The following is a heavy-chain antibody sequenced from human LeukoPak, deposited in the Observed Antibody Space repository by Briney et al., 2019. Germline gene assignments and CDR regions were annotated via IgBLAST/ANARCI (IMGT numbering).Heavy chain of an antibody. Sequence: PGGSLRLSCAASGFTFSSYAMSWVRQAPGKGLEWVSAISGSGGSTYYADSVKGRFTISRDNSKNTLCLQMNSLRAEDTAVYYCAKPGPRRRLFVEYFQHWGQGTLVTVSS. CDR3: AKPGPRRRLFVEYFQH. J-gene: IGHJ1*01. V-gene: IGHV3-23*01. D-gene: IGHD1-14*01. CDR1: GFTFSSYA. CDR2: ISGSGGST.